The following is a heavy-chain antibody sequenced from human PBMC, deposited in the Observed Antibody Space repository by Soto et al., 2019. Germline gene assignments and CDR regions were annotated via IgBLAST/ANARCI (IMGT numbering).Heavy chain of an antibody. J-gene: IGHJ4*02. D-gene: IGHD6-13*01. CDR1: GGSISGYY. CDR3: ARDPSLGSNWYYYFDL. CDR2: ISSSSVKI. V-gene: IGHV3-48*02. Sequence: ETLSLTCTVSGGSISGYYWSWVRQAPGKGLEWVSYISSSSVKIDYADSVKGRFTISRDNAKNSLFLQMNSLRDEDTAVYYCARDPSLGSNWYYYFDLWGQGTPVTVSS.